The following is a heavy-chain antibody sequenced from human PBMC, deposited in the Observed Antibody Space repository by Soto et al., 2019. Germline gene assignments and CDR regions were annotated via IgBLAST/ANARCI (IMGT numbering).Heavy chain of an antibody. CDR1: GGSISSYY. CDR3: ARLGARDIVVVPAAIESYYYYYMDV. V-gene: IGHV4-59*08. J-gene: IGHJ6*03. Sequence: SETLSLTCTVSGGSISSYYWSWIRQPPGKGLEWIGYIYYSGSTNYNPSLKSRVTISVDTSKNQFSLKLSSVTAADTAVYYCARLGARDIVVVPAAIESYYYYYMDVWGKGTTVTVSS. CDR2: IYYSGST. D-gene: IGHD2-2*01.